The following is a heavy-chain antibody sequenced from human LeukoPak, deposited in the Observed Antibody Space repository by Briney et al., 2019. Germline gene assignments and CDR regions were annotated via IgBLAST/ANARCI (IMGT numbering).Heavy chain of an antibody. CDR1: GYTFTSYY. CDR3: AALRAARSPFDY. CDR2: INPSGGST. Sequence: ASVKVSCKASGYTFTSYYMHWVRQAPGQGLEWMGIINPSGGSTSYAQKFQGRVTMTRDMSTSTVYMELSSLRSEDTAVYYCAALRAARSPFDYWGQGTLVTVSS. D-gene: IGHD6-6*01. J-gene: IGHJ4*02. V-gene: IGHV1-46*01.